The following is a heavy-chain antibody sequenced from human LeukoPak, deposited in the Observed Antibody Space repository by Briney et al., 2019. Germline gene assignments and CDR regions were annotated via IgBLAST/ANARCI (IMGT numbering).Heavy chain of an antibody. D-gene: IGHD3-22*01. CDR2: IYYSRST. Sequence: SETLSLTCTVSGGSISSGGYYWSWIRQHPGKGLEWIGYIYYSRSTYYNPSLKSRVTISVDTSKNQFSLKLSSVTAADTAVYYCAREPDTYYYDSSGPRRDDAFDIWGQGTMVTVSS. CDR3: AREPDTYYYDSSGPRRDDAFDI. CDR1: GGSISSGGYY. V-gene: IGHV4-31*03. J-gene: IGHJ3*02.